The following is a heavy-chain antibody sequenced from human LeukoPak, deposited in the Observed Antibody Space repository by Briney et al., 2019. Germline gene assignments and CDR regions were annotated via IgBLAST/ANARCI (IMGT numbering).Heavy chain of an antibody. D-gene: IGHD2-2*01. Sequence: SETLSLTCTVPGGSISSYYWSWIRQPPGKGLEWIGYIYYSGSTNYNPSLKSRVTISVDTSKNQFSLKLSSVTAADTAVYYCARLDSAGLPENWGQGTLVAVSS. CDR1: GGSISSYY. CDR2: IYYSGST. J-gene: IGHJ4*02. V-gene: IGHV4-59*01. CDR3: ARLDSAGLPEN.